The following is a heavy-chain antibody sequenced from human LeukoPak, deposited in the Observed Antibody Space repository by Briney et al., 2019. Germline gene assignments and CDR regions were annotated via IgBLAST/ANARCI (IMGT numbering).Heavy chain of an antibody. D-gene: IGHD3-9*01. CDR3: ARLPTDYDILTGYYRGWFDP. CDR1: GGTFSSYA. CDR2: IIPIFGTA. Sequence: SVKVSCKASGGTFSSYAISWVRQAPGQGLEWMGGIIPIFGTANYAQKFQGRVTMTRNTSISTAYMELSSLRSEDTAVYYCARLPTDYDILTGYYRGWFDPWGQGTLVTVSS. J-gene: IGHJ5*02. V-gene: IGHV1-69*05.